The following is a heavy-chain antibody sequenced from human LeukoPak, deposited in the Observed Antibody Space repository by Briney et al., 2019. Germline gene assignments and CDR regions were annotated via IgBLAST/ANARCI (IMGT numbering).Heavy chain of an antibody. CDR3: ARHTTNSQRVIDY. J-gene: IGHJ4*02. V-gene: IGHV5-51*01. CDR1: GYNFTSYW. D-gene: IGHD1-14*01. Sequence: GESLKISCKGSGYNFTSYWIAWVRQMPGKGLEWMGIIYPADSDTTYSPSFQGQVTISADKSISTAYLQWSRLKASDTAIYYCARHTTNSQRVIDYWGQGTLVTVSS. CDR2: IYPADSDT.